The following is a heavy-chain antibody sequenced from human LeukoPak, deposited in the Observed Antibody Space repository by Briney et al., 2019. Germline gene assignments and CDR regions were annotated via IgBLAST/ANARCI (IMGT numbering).Heavy chain of an antibody. Sequence: GGSLRLSCAASGFTFSSYAMSWVRQAPGKGLEWVSAISGSGGSTYYADSVKGGFTISRDNSKNTLYLQMNSLRAEDTAVYYCAKSSTFYYYYSMDVWGKGTTVTVSS. J-gene: IGHJ6*03. V-gene: IGHV3-23*01. CDR3: AKSSTFYYYYSMDV. CDR2: ISGSGGST. CDR1: GFTFSSYA.